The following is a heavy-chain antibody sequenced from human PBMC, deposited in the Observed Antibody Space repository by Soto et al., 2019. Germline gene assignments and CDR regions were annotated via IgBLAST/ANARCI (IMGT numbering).Heavy chain of an antibody. CDR2: IKSKNDGGTT. CDR3: TTDEWE. D-gene: IGHD1-26*01. CDR1: GFSFSGGW. J-gene: IGHJ4*02. Sequence: EVQLVESGGGLVKPGGSLTLSCAASGFSFSGGWMSWVRQAAGKGLEWVGRIKSKNDGGTTDYAAPVKGRFTISRDDSTNTLYSQMTSLKIEDTAVYYCTTDEWEWGQGTLVTVSS. V-gene: IGHV3-15*05.